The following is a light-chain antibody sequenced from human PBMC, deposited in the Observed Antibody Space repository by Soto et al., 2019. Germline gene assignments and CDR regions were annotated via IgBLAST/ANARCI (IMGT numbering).Light chain of an antibody. Sequence: EIVLTQSPATLSLSPGGRATLSCRASQNIGSDLGWYQHKPDQAPRLLIFDASNRATGIPARFSGSGSVTYFTLTISSLEPEDSALYYCQQRNSWPPTFGGGTKVEIK. CDR3: QQRNSWPPT. V-gene: IGKV3-11*01. J-gene: IGKJ4*01. CDR1: QNIGSD. CDR2: DAS.